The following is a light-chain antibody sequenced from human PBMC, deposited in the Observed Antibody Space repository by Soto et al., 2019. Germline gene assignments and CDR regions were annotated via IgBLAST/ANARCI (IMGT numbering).Light chain of an antibody. V-gene: IGKV3-20*01. Sequence: EIVLTQSPGTLSLSPGERATLSCRASQTISSSFLAWYQQKPRQAPRLLIYRASRRAPGIPDTFSGSGSWTDFTLTISRLEPEDFAVYYCHQFGSSTLDTFGPGTKVEIK. CDR1: QTISSSF. J-gene: IGKJ3*01. CDR3: HQFGSSTLDT. CDR2: RAS.